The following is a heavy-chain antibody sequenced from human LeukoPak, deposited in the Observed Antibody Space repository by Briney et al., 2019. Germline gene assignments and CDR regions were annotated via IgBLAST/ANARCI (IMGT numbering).Heavy chain of an antibody. CDR2: IYYSGST. Sequence: SETLSLTCTVSGGSISSSSYYWGWIRQPPGKGLEWIGSIYYSGSTYYNPSLKSRVTISVDTSKNQFSMKLSSVTAADTAVYYCARQITMVRGVINWFDPWGQGTLVTVSS. CDR3: ARQITMVRGVINWFDP. V-gene: IGHV4-39*01. CDR1: GGSISSSSYY. D-gene: IGHD3-10*01. J-gene: IGHJ5*02.